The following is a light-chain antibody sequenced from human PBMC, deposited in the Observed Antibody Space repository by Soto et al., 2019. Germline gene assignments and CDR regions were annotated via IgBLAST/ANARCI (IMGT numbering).Light chain of an antibody. CDR1: QNLGSGY. V-gene: IGKV3-20*01. Sequence: EIVLTQSPGTLSLSPGDRATLSCRASQNLGSGYLAWYQQKPGQAPRILIYAASSRATGIPDRFSGSGSGTDFSLTISRLEPEDFAVYYCQQYDTPPRTFGQGTRWIS. CDR3: QQYDTPPRT. J-gene: IGKJ1*01. CDR2: AAS.